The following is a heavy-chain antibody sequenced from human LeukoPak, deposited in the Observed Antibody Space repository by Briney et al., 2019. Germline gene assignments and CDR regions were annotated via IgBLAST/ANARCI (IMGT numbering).Heavy chain of an antibody. CDR3: ARAVVLATAIHFDH. V-gene: IGHV4-59*01. J-gene: IGHJ4*02. CDR1: DGSISSYY. CDR2: IYYSGST. Sequence: SETLSLTCTVSDGSISSYYWNWIRQPPGKGLEWIGYIYYSGSTNYNPSLRSRLTISVDTSKNQFSLKLSSVTAADTAVYYCARAVVLATAIHFDHWGQGTLVTVSS. D-gene: IGHD2-15*01.